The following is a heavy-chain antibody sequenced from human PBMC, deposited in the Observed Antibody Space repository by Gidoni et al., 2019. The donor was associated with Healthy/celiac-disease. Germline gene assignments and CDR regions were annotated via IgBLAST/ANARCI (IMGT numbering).Heavy chain of an antibody. Sequence: EVQLVESGGGLVQPGGSLRLSCAASGFTFSSYSMNWVRQAPGKGLEWVSYISSSSSTIYYADSVKGRFTISRDNAKNSLYLQMNSLRAEDTAVYYCASGEGYSYGYAGDYWGQGTLVTVSS. V-gene: IGHV3-48*01. CDR1: GFTFSSYS. CDR3: ASGEGYSYGYAGDY. D-gene: IGHD5-18*01. CDR2: ISSSSSTI. J-gene: IGHJ4*02.